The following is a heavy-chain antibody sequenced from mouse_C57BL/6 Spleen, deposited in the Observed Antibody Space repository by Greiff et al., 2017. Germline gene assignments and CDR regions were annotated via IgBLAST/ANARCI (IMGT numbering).Heavy chain of an antibody. V-gene: IGHV1-82*01. CDR2: IYPGDGDT. D-gene: IGHD1-1*01. CDR1: GYAFSSSW. Sequence: LVEPGASVKISCKASGYAFSSSWMNWVKQRPGKGLEWIGRIYPGDGDTNYNGKFKGKATLTADKSSSTAYMQLSSLTSEDSAVYFCASPTTVVATDAMDYWGQGTSVTVSS. CDR3: ASPTTVVATDAMDY. J-gene: IGHJ4*01.